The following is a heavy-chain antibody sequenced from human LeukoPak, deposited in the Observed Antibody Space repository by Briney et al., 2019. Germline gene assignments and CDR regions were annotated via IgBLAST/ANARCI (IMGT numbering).Heavy chain of an antibody. CDR3: ATDPSSAVAAPGAFDI. J-gene: IGHJ3*02. CDR1: GYTFTSYG. V-gene: IGHV1-18*01. D-gene: IGHD4-23*01. Sequence: GASVKVSCKASGYTFTSYGISWVRQAPGQGLEWMGWISAYNGNTNYAQKLQGRVTMTTDTSTSTAYMELRSLRSDDTAVYYCATDPSSAVAAPGAFDIWGQGTMVTVSS. CDR2: ISAYNGNT.